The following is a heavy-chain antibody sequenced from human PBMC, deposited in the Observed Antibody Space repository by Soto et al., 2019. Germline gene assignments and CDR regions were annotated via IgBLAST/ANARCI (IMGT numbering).Heavy chain of an antibody. Sequence: QVQLQESGPGLVKPSQTLSLTCTVSGGSISSGNYYWSWIRQPPGKGLEWIGFISYSGRTYYSTSLKSRVTISVDTSKSQFSLNLSFVTAADTAVYYCAKMGTPATGLYFFDYWGQGSLVTVSS. J-gene: IGHJ4*02. CDR1: GGSISSGNYY. V-gene: IGHV4-30-4*01. CDR2: ISYSGRT. D-gene: IGHD2-15*01. CDR3: AKMGTPATGLYFFDY.